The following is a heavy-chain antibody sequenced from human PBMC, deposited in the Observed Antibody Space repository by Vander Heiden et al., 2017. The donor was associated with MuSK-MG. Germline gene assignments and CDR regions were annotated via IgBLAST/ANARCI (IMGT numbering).Heavy chain of an antibody. Sequence: EVQLVESGGGLVQPGGSLRLSCAASGFTFSSYWVHWVRQAPGKGLVWVSRINSDGSSTSYADSVKGRFTISRDNAKNTLYLQMNSLRAEDTAVYYCASTPRGYYGSGSRNALDIWGQGTMGTVSS. CDR3: ASTPRGYYGSGSRNALDI. J-gene: IGHJ3*02. CDR1: GFTFSSYW. CDR2: INSDGSST. D-gene: IGHD3-10*01. V-gene: IGHV3-74*01.